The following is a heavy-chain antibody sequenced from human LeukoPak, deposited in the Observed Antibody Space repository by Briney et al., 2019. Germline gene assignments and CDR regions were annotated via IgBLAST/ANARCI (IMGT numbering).Heavy chain of an antibody. CDR3: AKVFHWDNFFDP. D-gene: IGHD7-27*01. CDR2: IYYSGST. Sequence: PSQTLSLTCTVSGGSISSGGYYWSWIRQHPGKGLEWIGYIYYSGSTYYNPSLKSRVTISVDTSKNQFSLKLSSVTAADTAVYYCAKVFHWDNFFDPWGQGTLVTVTS. V-gene: IGHV4-31*03. J-gene: IGHJ5*02. CDR1: GGSISSGGYY.